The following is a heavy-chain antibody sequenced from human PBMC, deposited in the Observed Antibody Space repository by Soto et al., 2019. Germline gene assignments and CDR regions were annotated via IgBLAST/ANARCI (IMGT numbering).Heavy chain of an antibody. V-gene: IGHV4-30-4*01. CDR1: GGSISSGDYY. Sequence: QVQLQESGPGLVKPSQTLSLTCTVSGGSISSGDYYWSWIRQPPGKGLAWIGYIYYSGSTYYNPSLKSRVTISVHTSKNQFSLKLSSVTAADTAVYYCARGQGYDFWSGYYGNWFDPWGQGTLVTVSS. CDR2: IYYSGST. D-gene: IGHD3-3*01. J-gene: IGHJ5*02. CDR3: ARGQGYDFWSGYYGNWFDP.